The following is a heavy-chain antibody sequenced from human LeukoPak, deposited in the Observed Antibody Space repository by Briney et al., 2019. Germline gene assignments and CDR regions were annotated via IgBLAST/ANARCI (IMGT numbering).Heavy chain of an antibody. CDR2: IMPLFNTP. CDR3: ARVDRNHFSMDV. Sequence: EASVKVSCKASGGTISNYVTTWVRQAPGQGLEWMGGIMPLFNTPNYAQNFKGRVTITTDESTSTAYMQLSSLRSEDTAVYYCARVDRNHFSMDVWGKGTTVTVSS. V-gene: IGHV1-69*05. D-gene: IGHD3-10*01. CDR1: GGTISNYV. J-gene: IGHJ6*03.